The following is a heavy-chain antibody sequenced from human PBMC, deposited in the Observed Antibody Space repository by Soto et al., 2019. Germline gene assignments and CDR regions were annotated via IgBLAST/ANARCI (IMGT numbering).Heavy chain of an antibody. V-gene: IGHV3-23*01. Sequence: GGSLRLSCGASGFTFSSYAMSWVRQAPGKGLEWVSAISGSGGSTYYADSVKGRFTISRDNSKNTLYLQMNSLRAEDTAVYYCAKDLGWNYVSWFDPWGQGTLVTVSS. CDR1: GFTFSSYA. CDR2: ISGSGGST. D-gene: IGHD1-7*01. CDR3: AKDLGWNYVSWFDP. J-gene: IGHJ5*02.